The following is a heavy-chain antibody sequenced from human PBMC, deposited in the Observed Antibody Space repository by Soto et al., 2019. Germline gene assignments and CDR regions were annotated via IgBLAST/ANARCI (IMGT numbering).Heavy chain of an antibody. V-gene: IGHV1-8*01. CDR2: MKPNSGNT. Sequence: QVQLVQSGAEVKKPGASVKVSCKASGYTFTNYDINWVRQATGQGLEWMGWMKPNSGNTGYAQKFQGRGTMTRDTSIGTSYMELSSLRSEDTAVYYCASWAGYSNWGQGTLVTVSS. D-gene: IGHD3-9*01. J-gene: IGHJ4*02. CDR1: GYTFTNYD. CDR3: ASWAGYSN.